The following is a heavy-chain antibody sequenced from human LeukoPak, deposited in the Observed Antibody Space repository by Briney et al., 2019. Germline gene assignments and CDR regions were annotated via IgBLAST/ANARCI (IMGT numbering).Heavy chain of an antibody. CDR2: INHSGRT. J-gene: IGHJ3*02. CDR1: GGSFSGYY. V-gene: IGHV4-34*01. D-gene: IGHD5-24*01. CDR3: ARKGARSRLGGYKYDTFDI. Sequence: SETLSLTCAVYGGSFSGYYWSWIRQPPGKGLEWIGEINHSGRTNYNPSLKSRVTISVDTSKSLFSLNLSSVTAADTAVYYCARKGARSRLGGYKYDTFDIWGQGTMVTVSS.